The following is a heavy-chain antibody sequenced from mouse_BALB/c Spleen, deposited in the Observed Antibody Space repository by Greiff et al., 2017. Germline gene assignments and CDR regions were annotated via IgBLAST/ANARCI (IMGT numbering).Heavy chain of an antibody. CDR2: ISDGGSYT. CDR1: GFTFSDYY. J-gene: IGHJ3*01. D-gene: IGHD2-4*01. CDR3: ARGMITSPFAY. V-gene: IGHV5-4*02. Sequence: EVHLVESGGGLVKPGGSLKLSCAASGFTFSDYYMYWVRQTPEKRLEWVATISDGGSYTYYPDSVKGRFTISRDNAKNNLYLQMSSLKSEDTAMYYCARGMITSPFAYWGQGTLVTVSA.